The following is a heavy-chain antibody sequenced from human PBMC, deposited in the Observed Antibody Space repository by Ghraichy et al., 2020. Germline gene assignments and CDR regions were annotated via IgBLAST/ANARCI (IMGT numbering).Heavy chain of an antibody. CDR3: ARDRHLYDSSGYYPDYFDY. J-gene: IGHJ4*02. D-gene: IGHD3-22*01. Sequence: GGSLRLSCAASGFTFSSYSMNWVRQAPGKGLEWVSSISSSSSYIYYADSVKGRFTISRDNAKNSLYLQMNSLRAEDTAVYYCARDRHLYDSSGYYPDYFDYWGQGTLVTVSS. V-gene: IGHV3-21*01. CDR2: ISSSSSYI. CDR1: GFTFSSYS.